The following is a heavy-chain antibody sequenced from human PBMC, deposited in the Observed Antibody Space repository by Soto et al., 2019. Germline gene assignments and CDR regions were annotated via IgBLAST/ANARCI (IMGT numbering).Heavy chain of an antibody. CDR2: ISSSGSTI. CDR3: ARGAYGDYTFNAFDI. CDR1: GFTFSDYY. D-gene: IGHD4-17*01. J-gene: IGHJ3*02. V-gene: IGHV3-11*01. Sequence: GESLKISCAASGFTFSDYYMSWIRQAPGKGLEWVSYISSSGSTIYYADSVKGRFTISRDNAKNSLYLQMNSLKAEDTAVYYCARGAYGDYTFNAFDIWGQGTMVTVSS.